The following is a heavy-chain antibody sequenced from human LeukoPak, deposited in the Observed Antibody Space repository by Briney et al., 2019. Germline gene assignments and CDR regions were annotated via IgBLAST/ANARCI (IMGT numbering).Heavy chain of an antibody. J-gene: IGHJ3*02. CDR2: ISSSSSYI. Sequence: GGSLRLSCAASGFTFSSYSMNWVRQAPGKGLEWVSSISSSSSYIYYADSVKGRFTISRDNAKNSLYLQMNSLRAEGTAVYYCAKDPEWELRGAFDIWGQGTMVTVSS. V-gene: IGHV3-21*04. CDR3: AKDPEWELRGAFDI. D-gene: IGHD1-26*01. CDR1: GFTFSSYS.